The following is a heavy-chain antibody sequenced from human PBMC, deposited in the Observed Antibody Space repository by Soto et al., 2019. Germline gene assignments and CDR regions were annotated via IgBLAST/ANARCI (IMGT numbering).Heavy chain of an antibody. V-gene: IGHV3-15*01. D-gene: IGHD4-4*01. CDR1: GFTFSHAW. Sequence: EMHLVDSGGGLVKPGGSLRLSCAASGFTFSHAWMSWVRQAPGKGLEWVGRIKSKADGETKDYGAPVRGRFIISRDDSQDILYLHMNSLRIEDTAVYYCCVIKRRDQYSTSGYWFDPWGPGTLVTVSS. J-gene: IGHJ5*02. CDR3: CVIKRRDQYSTSGYWFDP. CDR2: IKSKADGETK.